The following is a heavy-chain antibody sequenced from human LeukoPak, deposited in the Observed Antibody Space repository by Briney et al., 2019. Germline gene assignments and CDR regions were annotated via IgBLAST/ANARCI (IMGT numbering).Heavy chain of an antibody. V-gene: IGHV3-53*01. CDR2: IYSDGST. CDR3: ARDHKGGDGADAFDI. Sequence: GGSLRLSCAVSGFTVSNNYMSWVRQAPGKGLEWVSLIYSDGSTYYADSVQGRFTISRDNFKNTVYLQMNSLRAEDTAVYYCARDHKGGDGADAFDIWGHGTMVTVSS. CDR1: GFTVSNNY. D-gene: IGHD5-24*01. J-gene: IGHJ3*02.